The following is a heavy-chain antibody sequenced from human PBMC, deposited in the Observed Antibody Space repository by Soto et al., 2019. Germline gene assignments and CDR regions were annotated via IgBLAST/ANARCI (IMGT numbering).Heavy chain of an antibody. J-gene: IGHJ6*02. V-gene: IGHV1-18*01. CDR2: VSPYNGNT. D-gene: IGHD1-1*01. CDR1: GYTFSTYG. Sequence: ASVKVSCKVLGYTFSTYGLSWVRQAPGQGLEWMGWVSPYNGNTYYAPGLQGRVTMTTDTSTNTAYMSLRSLRSDDTAIYYCVRGGILEANRPYYYHGLDVWGQGTPVTVSS. CDR3: VRGGILEANRPYYYHGLDV.